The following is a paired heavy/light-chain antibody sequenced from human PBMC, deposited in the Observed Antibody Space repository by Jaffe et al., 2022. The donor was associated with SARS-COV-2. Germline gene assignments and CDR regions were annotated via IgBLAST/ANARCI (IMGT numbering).Light chain of an antibody. Sequence: EIVLTQSPATLSLSAGDRATLSCRASQSVSSYLAWYQQKPGQAPRLLIYDASYRATGIPARFSGSGSGTDFTLTISSLESEDFAVYYCQQRSNWPRGTFGQGTRLEI. V-gene: IGKV3-11*01. CDR3: QQRSNWPRGT. CDR1: QSVSSY. J-gene: IGKJ5*01. CDR2: DAS.
Heavy chain of an antibody. CDR2: ISTSLVTI. CDR3: ARDRSRWFDS. D-gene: IGHD2-2*01. J-gene: IGHJ5*01. Sequence: EVQLVESGGGLVQPGGSLRLSCEASGFTFSSYSMNWVRQAPGKGLEWISYISTSLVTIYYADSVKGRFTISRDNAKNSLYLQMNSLRDEDTGIYYCARDRSRWFDSWGQGTLVTVSS. V-gene: IGHV3-48*02. CDR1: GFTFSSYS.